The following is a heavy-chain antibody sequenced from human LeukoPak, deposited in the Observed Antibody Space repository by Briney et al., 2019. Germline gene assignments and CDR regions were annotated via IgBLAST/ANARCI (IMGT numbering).Heavy chain of an antibody. Sequence: GGSLRLSCAASGFTFSSYAMSWVRQAPGKGLEWVSAISGSGGSTYYADSVKGRFTISRDNSKNTLYLQMNSLRAEDTAVYYCAKDPARVVGAIHAYWGQGTLVTVSS. J-gene: IGHJ4*02. CDR3: AKDPARVVGAIHAY. D-gene: IGHD1-26*01. CDR1: GFTFSSYA. V-gene: IGHV3-23*01. CDR2: ISGSGGST.